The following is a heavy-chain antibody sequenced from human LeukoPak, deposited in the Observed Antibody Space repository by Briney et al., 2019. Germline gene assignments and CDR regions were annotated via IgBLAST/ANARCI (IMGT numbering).Heavy chain of an antibody. CDR1: GFTFSSYA. D-gene: IGHD1-26*01. Sequence: GGSLRLSCAASGFTFSSYAMTWVRQAPGKGLEWVAVISYDGSNKYYADSVKGRFTISRDNSKNTLYLQMNSLRAEDTAVYYCAKDLRSGSYYRFFDYWGQGTLVTVSS. V-gene: IGHV3-30*18. CDR2: ISYDGSNK. J-gene: IGHJ4*02. CDR3: AKDLRSGSYYRFFDY.